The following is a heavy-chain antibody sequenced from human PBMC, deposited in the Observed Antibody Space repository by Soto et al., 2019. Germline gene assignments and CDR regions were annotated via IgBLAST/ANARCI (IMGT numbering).Heavy chain of an antibody. J-gene: IGHJ4*02. CDR2: ISYDGSNK. CDR1: VFTFSSYG. D-gene: IGHD2-2*01. Sequence: QVQLVESGGGVVQPGRSLRLSCAASVFTFSSYGMHWVRQAPGKGLEWVAVISYDGSNKYYADSVKGRFTISRDNSKNTLYLQMNSLRAEDTAVYYCAKDGCSSTSCYDFDYWGQGTLVTVSS. CDR3: AKDGCSSTSCYDFDY. V-gene: IGHV3-30*18.